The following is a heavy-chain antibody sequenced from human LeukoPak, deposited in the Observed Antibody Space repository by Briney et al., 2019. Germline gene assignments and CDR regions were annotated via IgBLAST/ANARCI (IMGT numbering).Heavy chain of an antibody. CDR1: GGSISSSSYY. D-gene: IGHD6-13*01. V-gene: IGHV4-39*07. CDR2: IYYSGST. CDR3: AKSSLACGSGWYCLSSSLQVDY. Sequence: PSETLSLTCTVSGGSISSSSYYWGWIRQPPGKGLEWIGSIYYSGSTYYTPSLKSRVTISVDTSKNQFSLKLSSVTAADTAVYYCAKSSLACGSGWYCLSSSLQVDYWGQGTLVTVSS. J-gene: IGHJ4*02.